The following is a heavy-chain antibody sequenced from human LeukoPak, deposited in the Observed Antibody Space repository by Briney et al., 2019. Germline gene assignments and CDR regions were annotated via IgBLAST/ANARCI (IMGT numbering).Heavy chain of an antibody. D-gene: IGHD6-19*01. CDR1: GFTFSSYV. CDR3: AAPGIAVAGVLWTFDY. V-gene: IGHV3-23*01. Sequence: PGGSLRLSCAASGFTFSSYVMSWVRQAPGKGLEWVSGVTGSGGTTYYADSVKGRFAISRDNSKNTLYLHMNSLRAEDTAVFYCAAPGIAVAGVLWTFDYWGQGTLVTVSS. J-gene: IGHJ4*02. CDR2: VTGSGGTT.